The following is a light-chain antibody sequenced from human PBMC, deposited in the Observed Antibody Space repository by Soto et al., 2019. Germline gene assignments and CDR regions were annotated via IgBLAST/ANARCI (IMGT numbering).Light chain of an antibody. Sequence: EIVMTQSPATLSVSPGERATLSCRASQSVSSHLASYQQKPGQAPRLLIYGASTRATGIPARFSGSGSGTEFTLTISSLQSEDFAVYYCQQYNNWPWTFGQGTKVDIK. CDR2: GAS. CDR3: QQYNNWPWT. CDR1: QSVSSH. J-gene: IGKJ1*01. V-gene: IGKV3-15*01.